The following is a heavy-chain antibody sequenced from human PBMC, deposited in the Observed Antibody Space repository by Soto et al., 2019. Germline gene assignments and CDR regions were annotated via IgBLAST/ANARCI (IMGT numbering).Heavy chain of an antibody. V-gene: IGHV1-69*02. CDR3: ASATMVRGVGYYYMDV. D-gene: IGHD3-10*01. CDR2: IIPILGIA. J-gene: IGHJ6*03. CDR1: GGTFSSYT. Sequence: SVKVSCKASGGTFSSYTISWVRQAPGQGLEWMGRIIPILGIANYAQKFQGRVTITADKSTSTAYMELSSLRSEDTAVYYCASATMVRGVGYYYMDVWGKGTTVTVSS.